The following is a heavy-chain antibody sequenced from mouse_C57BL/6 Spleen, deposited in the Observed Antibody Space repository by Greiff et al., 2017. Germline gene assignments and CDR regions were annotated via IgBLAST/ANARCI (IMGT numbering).Heavy chain of an antibody. J-gene: IGHJ4*01. CDR2: IDPANGNT. D-gene: IGHD1-1*01. V-gene: IGHV14-3*01. Sequence: DVQLQESVAELVRPGASVKLSCTASGFNIKNTYMHWVKQRPEQGLEWIGRIDPANGNTKYAPKFQGKATITADTSSNTAYLQLSSLTSEDTAIYYCARTSLIYYYGSSYEDAMDYWGQGTSVTVSS. CDR3: ARTSLIYYYGSSYEDAMDY. CDR1: GFNIKNTY.